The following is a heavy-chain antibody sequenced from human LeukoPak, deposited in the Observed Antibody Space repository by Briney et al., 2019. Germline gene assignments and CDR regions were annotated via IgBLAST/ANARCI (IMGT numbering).Heavy chain of an antibody. Sequence: GASVKVSCKASGGTFSSYAISWVRQAPGQGLEWMGGIIPIFGTANYAQKFQGRVTITADESTSTAYMELSSVTAADTAVYYCARFIVVVPAGALGYCSGGSCYSSYFDLWGRGTLVTVSS. D-gene: IGHD2-15*01. CDR2: IIPIFGTA. J-gene: IGHJ2*01. CDR1: GGTFSSYA. CDR3: ARFIVVVPAGALGYCSGGSCYSSYFDL. V-gene: IGHV1-69*13.